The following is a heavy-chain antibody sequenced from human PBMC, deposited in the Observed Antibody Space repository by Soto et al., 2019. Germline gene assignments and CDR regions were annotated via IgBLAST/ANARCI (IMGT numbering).Heavy chain of an antibody. CDR1: GFTFSSYS. Sequence: EVQLVESGGGLVQPGGSLRLSCAASGFTFSSYSMNWVRQAPGKGLEWVSYISSSSSTIYYADSVKGRFTISRDNAKNSLYLQMNSLRDEDTAVYYCARVEGVDYYDSSGYYRWFDPWGQGTLVTDSS. D-gene: IGHD3-22*01. J-gene: IGHJ5*02. CDR3: ARVEGVDYYDSSGYYRWFDP. V-gene: IGHV3-48*02. CDR2: ISSSSSTI.